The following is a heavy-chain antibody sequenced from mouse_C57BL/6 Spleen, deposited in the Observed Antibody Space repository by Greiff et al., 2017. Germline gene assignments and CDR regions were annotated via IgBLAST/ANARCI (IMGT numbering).Heavy chain of an antibody. CDR1: GYSITSGYY. J-gene: IGHJ4*01. CDR3: ARNYGSSHYAMDY. V-gene: IGHV3-6*01. Sequence: ESGPGLVKPSQSLSLTCSVTGYSITSGYYWNWIRQFPGNKLEWMGYISYDGSNNYNPSLKNRISITRDTSKNQFFLKLNSVTTEDTATYYCARNYGSSHYAMDYWGQGTSVTVSS. D-gene: IGHD1-1*01. CDR2: ISYDGSN.